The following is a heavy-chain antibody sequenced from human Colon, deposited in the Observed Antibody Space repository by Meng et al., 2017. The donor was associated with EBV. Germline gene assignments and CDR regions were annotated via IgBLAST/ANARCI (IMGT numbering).Heavy chain of an antibody. CDR3: AKHYVRSHDY. CDR2: ASYSGGQT. Sequence: EGKLVESGGGLVEPGGARRLSCETSGFFFDKYEMSWVSQAPGKGLEWVSAASYSGGQTYYADSVKGRFTVSRDNSKSTVYLQMDSLRVEDTAIYYCAKHYVRSHDYWGQGTLVTVSS. D-gene: IGHD3-10*02. V-gene: IGHV3-23*04. CDR1: GFFFDKYE. J-gene: IGHJ4*02.